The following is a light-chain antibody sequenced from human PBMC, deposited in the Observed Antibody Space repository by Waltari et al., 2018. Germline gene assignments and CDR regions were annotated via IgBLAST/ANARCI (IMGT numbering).Light chain of an antibody. Sequence: QAVLTQPASLSASPGASASLTCTLRSGINVGTYRIYWYQQKPGSPPQYRLRYKSDSDKQQGSGVPSRFPGSKDASANAGILLISGLQSEDEADYYCMIWHSSAWVFGGGTKLTVL. CDR3: MIWHSSAWV. CDR1: SGINVGTYR. V-gene: IGLV5-45*01. CDR2: YKSDSDK. J-gene: IGLJ3*02.